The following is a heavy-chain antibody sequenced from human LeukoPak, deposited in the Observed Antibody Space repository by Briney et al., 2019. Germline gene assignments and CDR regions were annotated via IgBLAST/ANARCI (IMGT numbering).Heavy chain of an antibody. D-gene: IGHD3-3*01. CDR1: GGSISSYY. CDR2: IYYSGST. J-gene: IGHJ3*02. V-gene: IGHV4-59*01. Sequence: PSETLSLTCTVSGGSISSYYWSWIRQPPGKGLEWIGYIYYSGSTNYNPSLKSRVTISVDTSKNQFSLKLSSVTAADTAVYYCAGSNYVFWSGRDIWGQGTMVTVSS. CDR3: AGSNYVFWSGRDI.